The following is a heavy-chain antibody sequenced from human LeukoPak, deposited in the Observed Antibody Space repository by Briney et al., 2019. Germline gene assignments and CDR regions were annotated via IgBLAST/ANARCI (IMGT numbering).Heavy chain of an antibody. J-gene: IGHJ4*02. CDR3: AQGYYDSSGYYHFDY. Sequence: PGGSLRLSCAASGFTFSSYGMHWVRQAPGKGLEWVAVIWYDGSNKYHADSVKGRLTISRDNSKNTLYLQMNSLRAEDTAVYYCAQGYYDSSGYYHFDYWGQGTLVTVSS. CDR1: GFTFSSYG. V-gene: IGHV3-33*01. CDR2: IWYDGSNK. D-gene: IGHD3-22*01.